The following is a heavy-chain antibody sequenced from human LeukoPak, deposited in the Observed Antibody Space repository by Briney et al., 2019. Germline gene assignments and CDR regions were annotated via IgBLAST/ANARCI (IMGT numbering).Heavy chain of an antibody. V-gene: IGHV3-66*01. CDR3: ARDSYGSGTYYHGY. Sequence: PGGSLRLSCAASGFTVNSNYMSWVRQAPGKGLEWVSVIYGGGTSYYADSVKGRFTISRDNSKNTLYLQMNSLRAEDSAVYDCARDSYGSGTYYHGYWGQGTLVTVSS. CDR2: IYGGGTS. CDR1: GFTVNSNY. D-gene: IGHD3-10*01. J-gene: IGHJ4*02.